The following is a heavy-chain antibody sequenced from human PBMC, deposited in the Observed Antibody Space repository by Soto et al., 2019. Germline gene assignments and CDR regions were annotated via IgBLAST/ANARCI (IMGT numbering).Heavy chain of an antibody. CDR1: GLSFTAAW. CDR2: IKSRGGGGTT. D-gene: IGHD3-10*01. V-gene: IGHV3-15*01. Sequence: GGSLRLSCAVSGLSFTAAWMSWVRQAPGKGLEWVGRIKSRGGGGTTDYAAPVKGRFTISRDNAKNSLYLQINNLRDEDTAVYYCAREGLLWFGELIRNYYNFALDVWGQGTTVTVSS. J-gene: IGHJ6*02. CDR3: AREGLLWFGELIRNYYNFALDV.